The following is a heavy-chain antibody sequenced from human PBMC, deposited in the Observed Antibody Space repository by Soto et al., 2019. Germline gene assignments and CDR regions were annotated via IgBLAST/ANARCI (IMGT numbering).Heavy chain of an antibody. J-gene: IGHJ3*02. D-gene: IGHD3-22*01. CDR3: ARHLTSGYLKNDAFNI. CDR1: GISFSNYW. V-gene: IGHV5-51*01. Sequence: GESLKISCKGSGISFSNYWIGWVRQLPGKDLQWMGAIFPDDSHIRNSPSFQVQVTISADKSITTAYLQLTSLKASDTAVYFCARHLTSGYLKNDAFNIWGQGTMVTVSS. CDR2: IFPDDSHI.